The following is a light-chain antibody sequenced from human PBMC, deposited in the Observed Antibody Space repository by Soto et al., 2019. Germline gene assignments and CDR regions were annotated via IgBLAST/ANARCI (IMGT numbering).Light chain of an antibody. V-gene: IGKV3-20*01. CDR3: QQYASAPLT. J-gene: IGKJ1*01. CDR2: DAS. Sequence: EIVLTHSPDTLSLSPGARATLSCRASLTLTNNYLAWYQQKAGQAPRLVIYDASTRATGIPDRFSASGSGTDFTLTISRLEPEDFAVYFCQQYASAPLTFGQGTKVEVK. CDR1: LTLTNNY.